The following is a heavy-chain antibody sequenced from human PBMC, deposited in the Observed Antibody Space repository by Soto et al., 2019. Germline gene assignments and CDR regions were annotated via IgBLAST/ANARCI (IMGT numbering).Heavy chain of an antibody. CDR3: ARALDSSGWYGDDAFDI. CDR2: MSSSGVT. D-gene: IGHD6-19*01. J-gene: IGHJ3*02. CDR1: GGSISNKY. V-gene: IGHV4-4*07. Sequence: SETLSVTCTVSGGSISNKYCSWIRQPAEKGLEWIGRMSSSGVTNYSPSFKSRVTMSVDMSKNQFSLTLSSVTATDAAVYYCARALDSSGWYGDDAFDIWGQGKMGT.